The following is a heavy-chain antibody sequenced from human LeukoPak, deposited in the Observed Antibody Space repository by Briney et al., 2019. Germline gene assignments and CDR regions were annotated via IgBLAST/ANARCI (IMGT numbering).Heavy chain of an antibody. CDR2: ISWNRGSI. CDR1: GFTFDDYA. V-gene: IGHV3-9*01. Sequence: QTGGSLRLSCAASGFTFDDYAMPWFRQAPGKGLEWVSGISWNRGSIGYADSVKGRFTISRDNAKNSLYLQMDSLRAEDTAVYYCARETDYYGSGSYYSPSMDYWGQGTLVTVSS. J-gene: IGHJ4*02. CDR3: ARETDYYGSGSYYSPSMDY. D-gene: IGHD3-10*01.